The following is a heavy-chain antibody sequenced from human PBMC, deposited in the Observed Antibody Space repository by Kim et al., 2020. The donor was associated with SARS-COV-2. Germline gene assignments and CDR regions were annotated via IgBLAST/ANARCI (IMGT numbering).Heavy chain of an antibody. J-gene: IGHJ4*02. CDR2: ISAYNGNT. Sequence: ASVKVSCKASGYTFTSYGISWVRQAPGQGLEWMGWISAYNGNTNYAQKLQGRVTMTTDTSTSTAYMELRSLRSDDTAVYYCARDPYDILTGQKELDYWGQGTLVTVSS. CDR1: GYTFTSYG. V-gene: IGHV1-18*01. D-gene: IGHD3-9*01. CDR3: ARDPYDILTGQKELDY.